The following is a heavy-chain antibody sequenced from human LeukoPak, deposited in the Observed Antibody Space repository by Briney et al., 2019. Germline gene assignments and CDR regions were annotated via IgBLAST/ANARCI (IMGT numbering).Heavy chain of an antibody. D-gene: IGHD2-8*01. CDR1: GGSISSGSYY. CDR3: AKRNPWVYHAFDI. CDR2: IYTSGST. J-gene: IGHJ3*02. Sequence: SQTLSLTCTVSGGSISSGSYYWNWIRQPAGKGLEWIGRIYTSGSTNYNPSLKSRVTISVDTSKNQFSLKLSSVTAADTAIYYCAKRNPWVYHAFDIWGQGTMVTVSS. V-gene: IGHV4-61*02.